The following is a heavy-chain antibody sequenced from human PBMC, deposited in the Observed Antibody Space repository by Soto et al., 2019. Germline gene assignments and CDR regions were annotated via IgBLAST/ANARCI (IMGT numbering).Heavy chain of an antibody. Sequence: SETLSLTCTVSGGSISSSSYYWGWIRQPPGKGLEWIGSISYSGSTYYNPSFKSRVSISVDTSKNQFSLKLSSVTAADTAVYYCASSYGGYSYMDVWGKGTTVTVSS. CDR3: ASSYGGYSYMDV. CDR1: GGSISSSSYY. V-gene: IGHV4-39*01. J-gene: IGHJ6*03. D-gene: IGHD3-10*01. CDR2: ISYSGST.